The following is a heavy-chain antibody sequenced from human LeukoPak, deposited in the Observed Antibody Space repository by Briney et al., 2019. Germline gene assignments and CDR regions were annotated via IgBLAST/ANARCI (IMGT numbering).Heavy chain of an antibody. J-gene: IGHJ6*02. V-gene: IGHV4-39*07. CDR3: ARARIAVAVPPPYYYYYYGMDV. D-gene: IGHD6-19*01. Sequence: PSETLSLTCTVSGGSISSSSYSWGWIRQPPGKGLEWIGSIFYSGSTNYNPSLKSRVTISVDTSKNQFSLKLSSVTAADTAVYYCARARIAVAVPPPYYYYYYGMDVWGQGTTVTVSS. CDR2: IFYSGST. CDR1: GGSISSSSYS.